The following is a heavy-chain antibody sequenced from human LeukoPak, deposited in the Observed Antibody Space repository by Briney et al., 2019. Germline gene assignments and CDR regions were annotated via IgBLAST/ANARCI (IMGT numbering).Heavy chain of an antibody. D-gene: IGHD6-19*01. V-gene: IGHV3-23*01. CDR2: ISAGGSGT. CDR1: GFTFSSYA. CDR3: AKRSVTGTYYLDY. J-gene: IGHJ4*02. Sequence: GGSLRLSCAASGFTFSSYAMSWVRQAPGKGLDWVSSISAGGSGTYYADSVKGRFTTSRDNSKDTLYLQMNSLRAEDTAVYYCAKRSVTGTYYLDYWGQGTLVPVSS.